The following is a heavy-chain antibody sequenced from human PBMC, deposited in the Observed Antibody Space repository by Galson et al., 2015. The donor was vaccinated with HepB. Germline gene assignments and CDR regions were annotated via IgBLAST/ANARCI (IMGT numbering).Heavy chain of an antibody. CDR2: INPNSGGT. J-gene: IGHJ3*02. Sequence: SVKVSCKASGSTFTGYYMHWVRQPPGQGLEWMGWINPNSGGTNYAQKLQGRVTMTRGTSISAAYMELSRLRSDDTAGYDCARAHAGGSSGWKKAFESWGQGAMVAVSS. CDR1: GSTFTGYY. D-gene: IGHD6-25*01. V-gene: IGHV1-2*02. CDR3: ARAHAGGSSGWKKAFES.